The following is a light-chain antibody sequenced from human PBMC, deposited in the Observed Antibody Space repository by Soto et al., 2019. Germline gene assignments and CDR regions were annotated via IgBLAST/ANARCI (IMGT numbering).Light chain of an antibody. CDR2: DVS. J-gene: IGLJ1*01. CDR1: SSDIGGYNF. V-gene: IGLV2-14*03. Sequence: QSALTQPASVSGSPGQSITISCTGTSSDIGGYNFVSWYQQHPGKAPKLMIYDVSNRPSGVSNRFSGSKSGNTASLTTSGLQAEDEADYYCNSDSRSSTHYVFGTGTKLTVL. CDR3: NSDSRSSTHYV.